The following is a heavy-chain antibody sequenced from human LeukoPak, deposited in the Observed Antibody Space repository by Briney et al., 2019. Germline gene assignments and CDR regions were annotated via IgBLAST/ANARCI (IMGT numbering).Heavy chain of an antibody. CDR3: ARGLGRYSSSWHYYYYYMDV. V-gene: IGHV4-61*02. CDR1: GGSISSGSYY. J-gene: IGHJ6*03. Sequence: SETLSLTCTVSGGSISSGSYYWSWIRQPAGKGLEWIGRIYTSGSTNYNPSLKSRVTISVDTSKNQFSLKLSSVTAADTAVYYCARGLGRYSSSWHYYYYYMDVWGKGTTVTISS. CDR2: IYTSGST. D-gene: IGHD6-13*01.